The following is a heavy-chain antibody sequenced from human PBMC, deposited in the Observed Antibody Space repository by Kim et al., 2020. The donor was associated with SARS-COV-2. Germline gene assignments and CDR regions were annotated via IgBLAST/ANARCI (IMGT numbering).Heavy chain of an antibody. Sequence: ETLSLTCTVSGGSISSYYWSWIRQPPGKGLEWIGYIYYSGSTNYNPSLKSRVTISVDTSKNQFSLKLSSVTAADTAVYYCAREVDYYGSGSPLYYYGMDVWGQGTTVTVSS. CDR1: GGSISSYY. CDR2: IYYSGST. D-gene: IGHD3-10*01. J-gene: IGHJ6*02. V-gene: IGHV4-59*01. CDR3: AREVDYYGSGSPLYYYGMDV.